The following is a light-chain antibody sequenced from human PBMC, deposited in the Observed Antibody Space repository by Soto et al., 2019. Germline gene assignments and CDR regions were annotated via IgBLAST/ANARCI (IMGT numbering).Light chain of an antibody. CDR3: CSYAGSYTVV. CDR1: SSDVGGHNY. V-gene: IGLV2-11*01. CDR2: DVS. Sequence: QSALTQPRSVSGSPGQSVTISCTGTSSDVGGHNYVSWYQQHPGKAPKLMIYDVSKRPSGVPDRFSGSKSGNTASLTISGLQAEDKADYYCCSYAGSYTVVFGGGTKLTVL. J-gene: IGLJ2*01.